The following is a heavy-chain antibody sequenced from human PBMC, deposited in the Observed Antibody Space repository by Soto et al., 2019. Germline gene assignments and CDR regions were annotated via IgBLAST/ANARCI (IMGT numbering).Heavy chain of an antibody. J-gene: IGHJ6*02. CDR2: SIPIFGTA. Sequence: SLKVSCNASGGTFSNYAISWVRQAPGQGLDWMGVSIPIFGTANYAHKFQARVTITADKSTSTAYMELSSLRSEDTAVYYCASGGCSSTSCFMEGGGPSYYYGTHXWGQGTRVTVS. CDR3: ASGGCSSTSCFMEGGGPSYYYGTHX. V-gene: IGHV1-69*06. CDR1: GGTFSNYA. D-gene: IGHD2-2*01.